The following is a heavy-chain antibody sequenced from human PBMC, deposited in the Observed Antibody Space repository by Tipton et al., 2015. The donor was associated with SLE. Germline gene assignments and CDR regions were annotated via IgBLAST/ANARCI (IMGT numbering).Heavy chain of an antibody. D-gene: IGHD3-10*01. Sequence: TLSLTCTVSGASIGSHHCTWIRHPPGKGLEWIGNIFYSGGTNYSPFLNSRITISVDTSKNQLSLNVISMTAADTAVYYCARDRAGVLSPFDYWGQGSLGTVPS. CDR1: GASIGSHH. CDR2: IFYSGGT. J-gene: IGHJ4*02. CDR3: ARDRAGVLSPFDY. V-gene: IGHV4-59*11.